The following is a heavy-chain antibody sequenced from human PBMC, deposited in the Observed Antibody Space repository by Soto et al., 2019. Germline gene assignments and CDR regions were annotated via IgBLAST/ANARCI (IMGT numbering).Heavy chain of an antibody. CDR3: ARESNDILTGPPWVWYFDL. D-gene: IGHD3-9*01. V-gene: IGHV4-34*01. CDR2: INDRGCL. CDR1: GGSFSGYY. J-gene: IGHJ2*01. Sequence: QVQLQQWGAGPLRPLETLSLTCGGSGGSFSGYYWAWIRQSPGKGLEWIGEINDRGCLNYNPSLKSLVSISVDTSKNHYALSLRSVPAADTAVYYCARESNDILTGPPWVWYFDLWGRCTLVTVSS.